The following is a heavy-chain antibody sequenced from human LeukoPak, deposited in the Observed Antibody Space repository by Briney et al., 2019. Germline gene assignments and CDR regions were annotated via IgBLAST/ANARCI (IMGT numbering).Heavy chain of an antibody. J-gene: IGHJ4*02. CDR2: IKTSGST. V-gene: IGHV3-23*05. CDR1: GFTFNNYV. D-gene: IGHD6-19*01. CDR3: AKVRPPPGSGWYGGDDS. Sequence: GGPLRLSCTASGFTFNNYVMSWVRQAPGKGLEWVSSIKTSGSTDYADSVKGRFTISRDNSKNTLYLQMNSLRVEDTAVYYCAKVRPPPGSGWYGGDDSWGQGTLVTVSS.